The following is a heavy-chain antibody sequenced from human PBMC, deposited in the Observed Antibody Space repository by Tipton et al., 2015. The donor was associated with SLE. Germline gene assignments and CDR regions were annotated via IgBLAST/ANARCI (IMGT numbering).Heavy chain of an antibody. CDR2: T. CDR3: ARHGIAAAGTGSWFDP. J-gene: IGHJ5*02. Sequence: TCYNPSLKSRVTISVDTSKNQFSLKLSSVTAADTAVYYCARHGIAAAGTGSWFDPWGQGTLVTVSS. D-gene: IGHD6-13*01. V-gene: IGHV4-39*01.